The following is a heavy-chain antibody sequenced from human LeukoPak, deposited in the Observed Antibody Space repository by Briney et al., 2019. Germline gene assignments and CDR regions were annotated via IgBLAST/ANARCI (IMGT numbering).Heavy chain of an antibody. CDR3: ARTYYDILTGYNPYFDY. J-gene: IGHJ4*02. CDR1: GFTFSSYG. V-gene: IGHV3-48*04. D-gene: IGHD3-9*01. Sequence: GGSLRLSCAASGFTFSSYGMNWVRQAPGKGLEWVSYISSSSSTIYYADSVKGRFTISRDNAKNSLYLQMNSLRAEDTAVYYCARTYYDILTGYNPYFDYWGQGTLVTVSS. CDR2: ISSSSSTI.